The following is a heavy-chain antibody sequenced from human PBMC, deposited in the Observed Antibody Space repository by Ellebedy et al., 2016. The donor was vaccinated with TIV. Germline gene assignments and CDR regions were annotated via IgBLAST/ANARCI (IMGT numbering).Heavy chain of an antibody. J-gene: IGHJ1*01. CDR3: ARAPLIFQSFPD. V-gene: IGHV3-21*06. CDR1: GFTFSDYA. D-gene: IGHD3-3*02. CDR2: ISRSSDYE. Sequence: GESLKISCAASGFTFSDYAMNWVRQAPGKGLEWVSCISRSSDYEYSADSVKGRFTISRDNAKNSLYLQMTSLRAEDTAVYYCARAPLIFQSFPDWGLGTLVTVSS.